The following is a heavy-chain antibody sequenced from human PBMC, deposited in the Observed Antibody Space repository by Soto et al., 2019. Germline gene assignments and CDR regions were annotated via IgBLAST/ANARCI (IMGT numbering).Heavy chain of an antibody. J-gene: IGHJ6*02. V-gene: IGHV1-2*02. D-gene: IGHD3-3*02. CDR1: VYTFTGQY. CDR2: INPDSGDT. CDR3: ARDRGNMVAIFHHYYGMDV. Sequence: ASVKVSCKASVYTFTGQYMHWVRQAPGQGLEWMGWINPDSGDTKYAQKFQGRATMTRDTSISTVYMELSRLKSDDTAVYYCARDRGNMVAIFHHYYGMDVWGQGTTVTVSS.